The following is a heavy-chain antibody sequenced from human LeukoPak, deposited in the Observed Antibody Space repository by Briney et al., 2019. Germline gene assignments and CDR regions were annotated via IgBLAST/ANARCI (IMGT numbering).Heavy chain of an antibody. CDR1: GFTFSSYG. Sequence: GRSLRPSCAASGFTFSSYGMHWVRQAPGKGLEWVALIWYDGSNKYYADSVKGRFTISRDNSKNTLYLQMNSLRAGDTAVYYCARGGSFTIFGVALFDYWGQGTLVTVSS. CDR2: IWYDGSNK. D-gene: IGHD3-3*01. CDR3: ARGGSFTIFGVALFDY. V-gene: IGHV3-33*01. J-gene: IGHJ4*02.